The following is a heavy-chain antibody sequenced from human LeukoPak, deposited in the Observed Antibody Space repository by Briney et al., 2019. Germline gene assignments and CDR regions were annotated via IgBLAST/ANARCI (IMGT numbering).Heavy chain of an antibody. CDR2: IKQDGSQK. Sequence: GGSLRLSCAASGFTFSTYWMSWVRQAPGKGLEWVANIKQDGSQKYYVDSVKGRFTISRDNAKSSLYLQMNSLRAEDTAVYYCARGAYYYEDWGQGTLVTVSS. D-gene: IGHD3-22*01. V-gene: IGHV3-7*03. CDR1: GFTFSTYW. CDR3: ARGAYYYED. J-gene: IGHJ4*02.